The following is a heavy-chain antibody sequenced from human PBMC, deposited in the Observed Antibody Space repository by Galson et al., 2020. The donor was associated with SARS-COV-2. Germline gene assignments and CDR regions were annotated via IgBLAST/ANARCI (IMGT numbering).Heavy chain of an antibody. D-gene: IGHD3-16*02. V-gene: IGHV4-30-2*01. CDR1: GGSISSGGYS. J-gene: IGHJ3*02. CDR2: IYHSGST. Sequence: SETLSLTCAVSGGSISSGGYSWSWIRQPPGKGLEWIGYIYHSGSTYYNPSLKSRVTISVDRSKNQFSLKLSSVTAADTAVYYCASSIITFGGVIVISAFDIWGQGTMVTVSS. CDR3: ASSIITFGGVIVISAFDI.